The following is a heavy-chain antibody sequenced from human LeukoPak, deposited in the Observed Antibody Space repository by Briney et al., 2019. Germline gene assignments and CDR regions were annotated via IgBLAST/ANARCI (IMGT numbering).Heavy chain of an antibody. CDR3: ARVLYSYGYSEFAFDI. Sequence: GSLRLSCAASGLSFSRYSMNWVRQAPGKGLEWVSSNSSSATYIYYADSLKGRFTISRDNAKNSLYLHMNSLRAEDTAVYYCARVLYSYGYSEFAFDIWGQGTMVTVSS. CDR2: NSSSATYI. CDR1: GLSFSRYS. J-gene: IGHJ3*02. D-gene: IGHD5-18*01. V-gene: IGHV3-21*01.